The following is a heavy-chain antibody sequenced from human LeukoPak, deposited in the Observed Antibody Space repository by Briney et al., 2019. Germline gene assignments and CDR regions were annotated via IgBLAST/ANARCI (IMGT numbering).Heavy chain of an antibody. CDR2: IYYSGST. CDR3: ARVCAMRRPTCWFDY. D-gene: IGHD1-1*01. V-gene: IGHV4-28*03. Sequence: SDTLSLTCAVSGYSISSSNWWGWIRQPPGKGLEWIWYIYYSGSTYYNPSLKSRVTMSVDTSKKQFSLKLSSVTAVDTAVYYCARVCAMRRPTCWFDYWGQGTLVTVSS. J-gene: IGHJ4*02. CDR1: GYSISSSNW.